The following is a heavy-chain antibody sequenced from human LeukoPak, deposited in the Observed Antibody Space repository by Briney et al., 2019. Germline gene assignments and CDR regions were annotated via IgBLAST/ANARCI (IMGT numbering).Heavy chain of an antibody. D-gene: IGHD4-23*01. J-gene: IGHJ3*02. CDR2: INPNSGGT. Sequence: ASVKVSCKASGYTFTGYYMHWVRQAPGQGLEWMGWINPNSGGTNYAQKFQGRVTMTRDTSISTAYMELSRLRSDDTAVYYCATTTVVTKDAFDIWGQGTMVTVSS. V-gene: IGHV1-2*02. CDR3: ATTTVVTKDAFDI. CDR1: GYTFTGYY.